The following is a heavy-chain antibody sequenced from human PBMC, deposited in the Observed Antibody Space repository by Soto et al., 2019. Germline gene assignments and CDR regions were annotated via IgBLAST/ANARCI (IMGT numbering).Heavy chain of an antibody. J-gene: IGHJ3*02. V-gene: IGHV3-48*02. CDR3: ARDIYDILTGYPRPFDI. CDR2: ISSSSSTI. Sequence: GGSLRLSCAASGFTFSSYSMNWVRQAPGKGLEWVSYISSSSSTIYYADSVKGRFTISRDNAKNLLYLQMNSLRDEDTAVYYCARDIYDILTGYPRPFDIWGQGTMVTVSS. CDR1: GFTFSSYS. D-gene: IGHD3-9*01.